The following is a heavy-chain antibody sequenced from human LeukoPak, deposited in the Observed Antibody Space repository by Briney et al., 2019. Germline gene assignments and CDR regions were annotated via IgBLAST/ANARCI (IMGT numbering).Heavy chain of an antibody. V-gene: IGHV3-48*03. J-gene: IGHJ4*02. D-gene: IGHD3-22*01. Sequence: GGSLRLSCAASGFTFSSYEMNWVRQAPGKGLEWISSISSSGSSMSYADSVKGRFTISRDNAKNSMYLQMTSLRAGDAAVYYCARGYYSDTTGYNPLDHLGQGTLVTVSS. CDR2: ISSSGSSM. CDR3: ARGYYSDTTGYNPLDH. CDR1: GFTFSSYE.